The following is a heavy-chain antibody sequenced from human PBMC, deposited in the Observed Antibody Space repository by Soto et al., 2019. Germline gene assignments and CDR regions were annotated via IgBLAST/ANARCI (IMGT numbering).Heavy chain of an antibody. CDR2: FDPEDGGT. D-gene: IGHD6-19*01. CDR3: ARDQSPSSGWPGMDV. CDR1: GYTLTELS. J-gene: IGHJ6*02. Sequence: ASVKVSCKVSGYTLTELSMHCVRQAPGKVLEWMGGFDPEDGGTNYAQKFQGRVTMTRDTSISTAYMELNRLRSDDTAVYYCARDQSPSSGWPGMDVWGQGTTVTVSS. V-gene: IGHV1-24*01.